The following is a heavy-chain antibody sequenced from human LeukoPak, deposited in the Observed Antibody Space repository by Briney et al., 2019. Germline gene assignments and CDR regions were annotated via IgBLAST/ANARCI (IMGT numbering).Heavy chain of an antibody. CDR3: ARHGVATMKRVDV. CDR2: IYSSGDT. D-gene: IGHD5-24*01. CDR1: GGSFSTYY. V-gene: IGHV4-59*08. J-gene: IGHJ6*03. Sequence: PSETLSLTCAVYGGSFSTYYWSWIRQSPGKGLEWIGDIYSSGDTKYNPSLRSRVTISVDTSKNQFSLNLTSVTAADTAVYYCARHGVATMKRVDVWGKGTTVTVSS.